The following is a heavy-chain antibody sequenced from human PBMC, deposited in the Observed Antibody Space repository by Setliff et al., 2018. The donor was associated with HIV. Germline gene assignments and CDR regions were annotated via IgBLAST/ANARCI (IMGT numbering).Heavy chain of an antibody. Sequence: GASVKVSCKASGYTFNNYDITWVRQVPGQGLEWVGWISTYNGNTNYAQKFQGRVTMTTDTSTSAAYLELRSLRSDDTAIYYCARVRTYSDFYYPAPIPSYYFDFWGQGTLVTVSS. J-gene: IGHJ4*02. CDR2: ISTYNGNT. D-gene: IGHD1-26*01. CDR1: GYTFNNYD. CDR3: ARVRTYSDFYYPAPIPSYYFDF. V-gene: IGHV1-18*01.